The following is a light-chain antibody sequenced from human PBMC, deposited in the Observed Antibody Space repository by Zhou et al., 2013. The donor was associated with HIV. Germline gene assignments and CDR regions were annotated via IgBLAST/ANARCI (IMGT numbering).Light chain of an antibody. CDR1: QSISSY. J-gene: IGKJ1*01. CDR2: ATS. V-gene: IGKV1-39*01. Sequence: DIQMTQSPSSLSASVGDRVTITCRASQSISSYLHWYQQKPGKAPNLLIYATSSLQSGVPSRFSGSGSGTEFTLTISSLQPDDFASYYCQHYNHFPSTFGQGTKVEFK. CDR3: QHYNHFPST.